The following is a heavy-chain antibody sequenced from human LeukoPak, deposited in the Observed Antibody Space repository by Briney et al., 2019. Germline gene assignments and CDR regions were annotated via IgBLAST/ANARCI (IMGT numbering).Heavy chain of an antibody. V-gene: IGHV3-30*18. CDR1: GFTFSNYG. Sequence: PGGSLRLSCAASGFTFSNYGMHWVRQAPGKGLEWVAVISYDGNNEYYADSVKGRSTISRDNSKNTLYLQMNSLRTEDTAVYYCAKDRSQYYSDYWGQGTLVTVAS. CDR3: AKDRSQYYSDY. D-gene: IGHD3-10*01. CDR2: ISYDGNNE. J-gene: IGHJ4*02.